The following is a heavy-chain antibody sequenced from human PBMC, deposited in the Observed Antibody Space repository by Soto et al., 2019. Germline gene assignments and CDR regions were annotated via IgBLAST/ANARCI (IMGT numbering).Heavy chain of an antibody. CDR2: IDWDDDK. CDR3: ARINSMVRGVKYGMDV. Sequence: SGPTLVNPTQTLTLTCTFSGFSLSTSGMCVSWIRQPPGKALEWLALIDWDDDKYYSTSLKTRLTISKDTSKNQVVLTMTNMDPVDTATYYXARINSMVRGVKYGMDVWGQGTTVTVSS. V-gene: IGHV2-70*01. D-gene: IGHD3-10*01. J-gene: IGHJ6*02. CDR1: GFSLSTSGMC.